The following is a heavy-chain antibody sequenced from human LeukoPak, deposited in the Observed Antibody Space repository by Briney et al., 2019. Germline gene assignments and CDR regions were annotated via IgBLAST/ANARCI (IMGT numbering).Heavy chain of an antibody. J-gene: IGHJ4*02. CDR3: TLDLVSLWDH. V-gene: IGHV3-15*04. D-gene: IGHD6-13*01. Sequence: GGSLRLSCTASGLIFNGAWMCWVRQAPGKGVEGLGRIVSNSDGGTVDYAAPVKGRFTISRDDSKNTLYLQMNSLKTEDTAVYYCTLDLVSLWDHWGQGALVTVSS. CDR2: IVSNSDGGTV. CDR1: GLIFNGAW.